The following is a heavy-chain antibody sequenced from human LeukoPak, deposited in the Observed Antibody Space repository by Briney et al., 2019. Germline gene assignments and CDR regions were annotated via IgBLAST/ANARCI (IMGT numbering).Heavy chain of an antibody. J-gene: IGHJ4*02. V-gene: IGHV4-39*01. CDR1: GGSVSSSTYY. Sequence: SETLSLMCTVSGGSVSSSTYYWGWIRQPPGKGLEWIGTLYYSGSTNYNPSLKSRVTISVDTSKNQFSLNLSSVTAADTAVYYCARHDPRGEPARLGFFDYWGQGTLVTVSS. D-gene: IGHD6-6*01. CDR2: LYYSGST. CDR3: ARHDPRGEPARLGFFDY.